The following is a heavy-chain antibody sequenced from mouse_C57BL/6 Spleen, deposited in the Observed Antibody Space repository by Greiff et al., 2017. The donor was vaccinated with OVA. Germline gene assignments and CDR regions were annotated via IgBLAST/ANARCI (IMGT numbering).Heavy chain of an antibody. J-gene: IGHJ3*01. CDR2: IDPEDGET. CDR3: ASPPLYYYGSSPWFAY. Sequence: EVKLQESGAELVKPGASVKLSCTASGFNIKDYYMHWVKQRTEQGLEWIGRIDPEDGETKYAPKFQGKATITADTSSNTAYLQLSSLTSEDTAVYYCASPPLYYYGSSPWFAYWGQGTLVTVSA. D-gene: IGHD1-1*01. V-gene: IGHV14-2*01. CDR1: GFNIKDYY.